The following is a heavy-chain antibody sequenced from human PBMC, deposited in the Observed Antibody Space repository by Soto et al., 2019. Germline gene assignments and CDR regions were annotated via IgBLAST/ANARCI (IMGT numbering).Heavy chain of an antibody. CDR1: GFTFSSYG. CDR3: ARIPVSTQVPPDY. CDR2: IWYDGGNK. J-gene: IGHJ4*02. V-gene: IGHV3-33*01. D-gene: IGHD2-2*01. Sequence: PGGSLRLSCAASGFTFSSYGMHWVRQAPGKGLEWVAVIWYDGGNKYYADSVKGRFTISRDNSKNTLYLQMNSLRAEDTAVYYCARIPVSTQVPPDYWGQGTLVTVSS.